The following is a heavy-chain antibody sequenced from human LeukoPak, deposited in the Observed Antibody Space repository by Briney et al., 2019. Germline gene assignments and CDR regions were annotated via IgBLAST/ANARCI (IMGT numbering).Heavy chain of an antibody. CDR3: ARAPPLYSSGWYSFDY. CDR1: GGSISSSSYS. D-gene: IGHD6-19*01. V-gene: IGHV4-39*07. J-gene: IGHJ4*02. Sequence: SETLSLTCTVSGGSISSSSYSWGWIRQPPGKGLEWIGSIYHSGSTYYNPSLKSRVTISVDTSKNQFSLKLSSVTAADTAVYYCARAPPLYSSGWYSFDYWGQGTLVTVSS. CDR2: IYHSGST.